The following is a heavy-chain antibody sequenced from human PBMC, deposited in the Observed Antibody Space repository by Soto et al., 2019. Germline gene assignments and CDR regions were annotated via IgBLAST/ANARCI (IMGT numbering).Heavy chain of an antibody. CDR3: AKDSKGYCSSTSCPPTYFDY. Sequence: EVQLLESGGGLVQPGGSLRLSCAASGFTFSSYAMSWVRQAPGKGLEWVSAISGSGGSTYFADSVKGRFTISRDNSKNTLYLQMNSLRVDDTAVYYCAKDSKGYCSSTSCPPTYFDYWGQGTLVTVSS. CDR2: ISGSGGST. V-gene: IGHV3-23*01. J-gene: IGHJ4*02. D-gene: IGHD2-2*01. CDR1: GFTFSSYA.